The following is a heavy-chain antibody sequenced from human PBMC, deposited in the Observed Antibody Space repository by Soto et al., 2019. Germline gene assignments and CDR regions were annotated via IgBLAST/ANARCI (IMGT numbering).Heavy chain of an antibody. CDR2: ISGSGGST. CDR1: GITLTSYA. Sequence: EVQLLESGGGLVQPGGSLRLSCAASGITLTSYAMTWVRQAPGKGLEWVSAISGSGGSTYYAYSVKGRFTISRDNSKNTLYLQIKSLRAEDTAVYYCANSHPYSSSAGWVDYWGQGTLLTVSS. V-gene: IGHV3-23*01. CDR3: ANSHPYSSSAGWVDY. J-gene: IGHJ4*02. D-gene: IGHD6-19*01.